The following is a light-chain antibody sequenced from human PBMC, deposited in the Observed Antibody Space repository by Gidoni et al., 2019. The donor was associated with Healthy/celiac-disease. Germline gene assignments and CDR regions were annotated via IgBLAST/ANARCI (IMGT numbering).Light chain of an antibody. J-gene: IGLJ1*01. V-gene: IGLV2-23*01. Sequence: QSALTQPASVSGSPGQSITISCTGTSSDVGSYNLVSWYQQHPGKAPKLMIYEGSKRPSGVSNRFSGSKSGNTASLTISGLQAEDEADYYCCSYAGSSTPIVFGTGTKVTVX. CDR2: EGS. CDR1: SSDVGSYNL. CDR3: CSYAGSSTPIV.